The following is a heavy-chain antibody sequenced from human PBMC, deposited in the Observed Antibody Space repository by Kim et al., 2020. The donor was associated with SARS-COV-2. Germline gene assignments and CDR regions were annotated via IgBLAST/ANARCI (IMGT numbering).Heavy chain of an antibody. CDR2: IDTHGGIT. J-gene: IGHJ4*02. Sequence: GGSLRLSCAASGFTFSNYWMHWVRQAPGKGLVWVSRIDTHGGITTYADSVKGRFSISRDNAKNTLYLQMNSLRVEDAGAYYCARDLMGANDYWGQGTLVTVSS. D-gene: IGHD1-26*01. CDR1: GFTFSNYW. V-gene: IGHV3-74*01. CDR3: ARDLMGANDY.